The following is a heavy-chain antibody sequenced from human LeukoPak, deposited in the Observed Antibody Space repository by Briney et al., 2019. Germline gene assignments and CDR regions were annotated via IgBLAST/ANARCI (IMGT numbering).Heavy chain of an antibody. CDR2: TYHSGST. D-gene: IGHD3-9*01. CDR3: ARASQWAWNYDILTGYRGDWFDP. Sequence: SETLSLTCAVSGYSISSGYYWGWIRQPPGKGLEWIGSTYHSGSTYYNPSLKSRATISVDTSKDQFSLKLSSVTAADTAVYYCARASQWAWNYDILTGYRGDWFDPWGQGTLVTVSS. V-gene: IGHV4-38-2*01. J-gene: IGHJ5*02. CDR1: GYSISSGYY.